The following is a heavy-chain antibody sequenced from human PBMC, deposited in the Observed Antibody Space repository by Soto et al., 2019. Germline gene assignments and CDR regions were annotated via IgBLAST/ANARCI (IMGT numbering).Heavy chain of an antibody. V-gene: IGHV4-59*01. CDR1: GGSISSYY. J-gene: IGHJ6*02. Sequence: SETLSLTCTVSGGSISSYYWSWIRQPPGKGLEWIGYIYYSGSTNYNPSLKSRVTISVDTSKNQFSLKLSSVTAADTAVYYCARASGWYYYYYGMDVWGQGTTVTVSS. D-gene: IGHD6-25*01. CDR3: ARASGWYYYYYGMDV. CDR2: IYYSGST.